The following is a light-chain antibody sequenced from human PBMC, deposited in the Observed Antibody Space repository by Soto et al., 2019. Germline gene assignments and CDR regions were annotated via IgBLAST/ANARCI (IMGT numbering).Light chain of an antibody. J-gene: IGLJ2*01. Sequence: QAVVTQEPSLTVSPGGTVTLICGSSTGAVTSGHFPYWFQQKPGQAPRTLIYDTSKKHSWTPARFSGFLLGGKAALTLSGAQPEDEAEYYCLLSYSGARPLFGGGTKLTVL. V-gene: IGLV7-46*01. CDR1: TGAVTSGHF. CDR2: DTS. CDR3: LLSYSGARPL.